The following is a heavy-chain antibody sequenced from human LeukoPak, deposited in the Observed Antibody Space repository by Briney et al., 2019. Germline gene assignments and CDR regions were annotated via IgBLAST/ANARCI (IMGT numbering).Heavy chain of an antibody. CDR3: ARRKVYARASFDY. Sequence: SQTLSLTCTVSGGSISSGSYYWSWIRQPAGKGLEWIGRIYTSGSTNYNPSLKSRVTISVDTSKNQFSLKLSSVTAADTAVYYCARRKVYARASFDYWGQGTLVTVSS. V-gene: IGHV4-61*02. CDR2: IYTSGST. CDR1: GGSISSGSYY. D-gene: IGHD2-8*01. J-gene: IGHJ4*02.